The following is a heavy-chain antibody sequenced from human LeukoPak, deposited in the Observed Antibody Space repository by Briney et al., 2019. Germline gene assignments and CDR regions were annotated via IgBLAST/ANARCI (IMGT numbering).Heavy chain of an antibody. Sequence: AASVKVSCKVSGYTLTELSMHWVRQAPGKGLEWMGGFDPEDGETIYAQKFQGRVTMTEDTSTDTAYMELSSLKSEDTAVYYCATYPQLVLLGYYYMDVWGKGTTVTVSS. D-gene: IGHD6-13*01. CDR3: ATYPQLVLLGYYYMDV. CDR1: GYTLTELS. CDR2: FDPEDGET. V-gene: IGHV1-24*01. J-gene: IGHJ6*03.